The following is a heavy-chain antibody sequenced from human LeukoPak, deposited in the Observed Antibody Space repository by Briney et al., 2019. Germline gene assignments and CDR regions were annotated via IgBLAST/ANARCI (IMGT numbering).Heavy chain of an antibody. CDR3: ARDQSGSDAEYFQH. CDR1: GHTFTDYY. Sequence: ASVKVSCKTSGHTFTDYYIHWVRQAPGQGLEWMGIINPSGGSTSYAQKFQGRVTMTRDTSTSTVYMELSSLRSEDTAVYYCARDQSGSDAEYFQHWGQGTLVTVSS. CDR2: INPSGGST. J-gene: IGHJ1*01. V-gene: IGHV1-46*01. D-gene: IGHD7-27*01.